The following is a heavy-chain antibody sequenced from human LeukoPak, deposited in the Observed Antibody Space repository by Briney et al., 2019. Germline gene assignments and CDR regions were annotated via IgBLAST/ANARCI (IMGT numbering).Heavy chain of an antibody. J-gene: IGHJ4*02. D-gene: IGHD3-10*01. CDR3: AHRLAAFDGSGSYHYYFDY. CDR1: GFSLSTSGVG. Sequence: SGPTLVKPTQTLTLTCTFSGFSLSTSGVGVGWIRQPPGKALEWLALIYWNDDKRYSPSLKSRLTITKGTSKNQVVLTMTNMDPVDTATYYCAHRLAAFDGSGSYHYYFDYWGQGTLVTVSS. CDR2: IYWNDDK. V-gene: IGHV2-5*01.